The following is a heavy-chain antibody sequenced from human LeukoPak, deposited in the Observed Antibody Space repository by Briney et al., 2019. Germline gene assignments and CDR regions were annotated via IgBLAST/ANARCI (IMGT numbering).Heavy chain of an antibody. CDR3: ARTPIAAAGTIFDF. CDR1: GYTFTSYG. J-gene: IGHJ4*02. D-gene: IGHD6-13*01. CDR2: ISAYNGNT. V-gene: IGHV1-18*04. Sequence: ASVKVSCKASGYTFTSYGISWVRQAPGQGLEWMGWISAYNGNTNYAQKLQGRVTMTTDTSTSTAYMELRSLRSDDTAEYYCARTPIAAAGTIFDFWGQGTLVTVSS.